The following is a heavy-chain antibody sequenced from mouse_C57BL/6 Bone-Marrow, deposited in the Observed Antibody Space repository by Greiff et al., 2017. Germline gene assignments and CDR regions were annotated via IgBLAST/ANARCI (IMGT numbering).Heavy chain of an antibody. Sequence: EVKLVESGGGLVQPGGSLKLSCAASGFPFSDYYMYWVRQTPEKRLEWVAYISNGGGSTYYPDTVKGRFTISRANAKNTLYLQMSRLKSEDTAMYYCARRGGFAYWGQGTLVTVSA. V-gene: IGHV5-12*01. CDR2: ISNGGGST. CDR1: GFPFSDYY. CDR3: ARRGGFAY. J-gene: IGHJ3*01.